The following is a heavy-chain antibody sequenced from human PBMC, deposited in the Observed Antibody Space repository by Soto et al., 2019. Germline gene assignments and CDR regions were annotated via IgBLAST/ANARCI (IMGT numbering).Heavy chain of an antibody. D-gene: IGHD3-22*01. Sequence: SETLSLTCAVYGGSFSGYYWTWIRQPPGTGLEWIGEINHSGSTNYNPSLKSRVTISVDTSKNQFSLKLSSVTAADTAVYYCTSTNYYDSSGYSQFDPWGQGTLVTVSS. CDR1: GGSFSGYY. CDR3: TSTNYYDSSGYSQFDP. CDR2: INHSGST. V-gene: IGHV4-34*01. J-gene: IGHJ5*02.